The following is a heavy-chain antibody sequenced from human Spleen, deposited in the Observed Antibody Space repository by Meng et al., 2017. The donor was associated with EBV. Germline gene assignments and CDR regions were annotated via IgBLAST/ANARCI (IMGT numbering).Heavy chain of an antibody. CDR3: ARGGYCSGGTCPDY. D-gene: IGHD2-15*01. CDR2: SHTNTGNP. J-gene: IGHJ4*02. V-gene: IGHV7-4-1*02. Sequence: QLVQSGSVFKKPGASDRASCKTSGYMFTDYAVKGVRQAHGQGLEWMGWSHTNTGNPTSAQGFTGRFVFSLDTSVSTAYLQISSLKAEDTAVYYCARGGYCSGGTCPDYWGPGTMVTVS. CDR1: GYMFTDYA.